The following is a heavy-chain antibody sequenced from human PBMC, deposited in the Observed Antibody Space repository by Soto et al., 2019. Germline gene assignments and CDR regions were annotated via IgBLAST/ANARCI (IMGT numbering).Heavy chain of an antibody. CDR1: EFTFANAW. Sequence: EVQLVESGGDLVQPGGSLRLSCAASEFTFANAWISWVRQAPGKGLEWVGRIKSKADGGTTDYAAPVKGRFTISRDESQNTLYLQMNSVKTEDTAVYYCTSLYYGHWGQGTLVTVSS. V-gene: IGHV3-15*01. CDR2: IKSKADGGTT. CDR3: TSLYYGH. J-gene: IGHJ4*02. D-gene: IGHD4-17*01.